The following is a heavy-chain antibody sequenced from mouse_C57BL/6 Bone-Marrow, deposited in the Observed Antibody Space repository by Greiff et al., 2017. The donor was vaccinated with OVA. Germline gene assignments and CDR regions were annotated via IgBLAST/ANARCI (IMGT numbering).Heavy chain of an antibody. D-gene: IGHD2-5*01. Sequence: EVQLVESGGGLVQPKGSLKLSCAASGFTFNTYAMHWVRQAPGKGLEWVARIRSKSSNYATYYADSVKDRFTISRDDSQSMLYLQMNNLKTEDTAMYYCVRDSNYEGDYAMDYWGQGTSVTVSS. CDR2: IRSKSSNYAT. J-gene: IGHJ4*01. V-gene: IGHV10-3*01. CDR1: GFTFNTYA. CDR3: VRDSNYEGDYAMDY.